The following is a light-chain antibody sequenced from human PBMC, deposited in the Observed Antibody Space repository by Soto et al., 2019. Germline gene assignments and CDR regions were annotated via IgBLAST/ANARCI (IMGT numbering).Light chain of an antibody. CDR3: QQRSNWLT. CDR1: QSVSSY. V-gene: IGKV3-11*01. J-gene: IGKJ4*01. Sequence: EIVLTQSPATLSLSPGERATLSCRASQSVSSYLAWYQQKPGQAPRLLIYDASNWATGIPARYSGSGSGTDFNRTSSSLEPEDFAVYYCQQRSNWLTFGGGTKLEIK. CDR2: DAS.